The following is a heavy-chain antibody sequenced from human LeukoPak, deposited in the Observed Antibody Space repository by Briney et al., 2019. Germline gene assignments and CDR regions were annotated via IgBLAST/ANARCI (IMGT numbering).Heavy chain of an antibody. Sequence: ASVKVSCKASGYTFTRWYLHWVRQAPGQGLEWMGIINPSGGRTNNAQQFQGRVTMTRDTSTSTVYMQLSSLRSEDTAVYYCARDLAIAAAPYGMDVWGQGTTVTVSS. CDR2: INPSGGRT. CDR3: ARDLAIAAAPYGMDV. D-gene: IGHD6-13*01. CDR1: GYTFTRWY. V-gene: IGHV1-46*01. J-gene: IGHJ6*02.